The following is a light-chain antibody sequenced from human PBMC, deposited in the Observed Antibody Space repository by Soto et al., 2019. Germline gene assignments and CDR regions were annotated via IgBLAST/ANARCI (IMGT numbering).Light chain of an antibody. CDR3: QQYVRSPYT. CDR2: GGT. V-gene: IGKV3-20*01. Sequence: VLTQSPATLSLSPGERATLSCRAIQTVSSGHLAWYQQKPGHAPMLLISGGTRRATGIPDRFSGSGARTDFTLTVRRLEPEDFAVYYCQQYVRSPYTLGQGTKLEIK. J-gene: IGKJ2*01. CDR1: QTVSSGH.